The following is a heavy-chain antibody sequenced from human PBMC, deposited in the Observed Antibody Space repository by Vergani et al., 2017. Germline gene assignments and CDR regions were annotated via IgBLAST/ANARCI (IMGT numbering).Heavy chain of an antibody. Sequence: QVQVVQSGAEVKKSGASVKVSCKTSGYTFSNYYMPWVRQAPGQGLEWMGIINPSGGHTNYAQKFQGRVTMTRDTSTITVYMELSSLGSEDTAIYYCARGDYGILTGYRYWGQGTLVTVSA. CDR3: ARGDYGILTGYRY. CDR1: GYTFSNYY. J-gene: IGHJ4*02. CDR2: INPSGGHT. V-gene: IGHV1-46*03. D-gene: IGHD3-9*01.